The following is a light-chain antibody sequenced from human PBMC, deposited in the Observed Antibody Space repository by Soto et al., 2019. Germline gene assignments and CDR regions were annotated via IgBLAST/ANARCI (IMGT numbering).Light chain of an antibody. V-gene: IGKV3-20*01. CDR3: QQYGSSPPVT. CDR1: QSVSSSF. Sequence: ETRLRPSTSTMSLAPGESAPLSCTASQSVSSSFLAWYQLKPGQAPRLLIYGASSRATGIPDRFSGSGSGTDFTLTISRLEPEDFAVYYCQQYGSSPPVTSGPGTTVDI. J-gene: IGKJ3*01. CDR2: GAS.